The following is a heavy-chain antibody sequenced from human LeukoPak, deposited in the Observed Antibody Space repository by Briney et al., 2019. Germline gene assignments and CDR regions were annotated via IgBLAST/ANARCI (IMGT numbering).Heavy chain of an antibody. Sequence: QPGGTLRLSCAASGFTFSSYGMSWVRQAPGKGLEWVSVISGSGGRTYYADSVKGRFIISRDNSKNTLYVQMNSLRGEDTAVYYCAKGALSLMGVFDYWGQGTLVTVSS. D-gene: IGHD2-8*01. J-gene: IGHJ4*02. CDR1: GFTFSSYG. CDR2: ISGSGGRT. CDR3: AKGALSLMGVFDY. V-gene: IGHV3-23*01.